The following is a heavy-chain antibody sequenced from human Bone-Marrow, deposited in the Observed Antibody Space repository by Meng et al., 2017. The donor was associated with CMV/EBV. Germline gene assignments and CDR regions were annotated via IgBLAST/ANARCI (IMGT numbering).Heavy chain of an antibody. D-gene: IGHD2-2*01. CDR2: IRYDGSYK. CDR3: AKDLYCSSTSCPSFYYYYGMDV. CDR1: GFTFISYG. Sequence: GESLKISCAASGFTFISYGMHWVRQAPGKGLEWVAFIRYDGSYKYYADSVKGRFTISRDNSKNTLYLQMNSLRAEDTAVYYCAKDLYCSSTSCPSFYYYYGMDVWGQGTTVTFSS. V-gene: IGHV3-30*02. J-gene: IGHJ6*02.